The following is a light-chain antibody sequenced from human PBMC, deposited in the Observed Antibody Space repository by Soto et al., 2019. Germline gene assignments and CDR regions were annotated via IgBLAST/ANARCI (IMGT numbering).Light chain of an antibody. Sequence: VLTQSPGTLSLSPGERGTLSCRASQSISSNFVAWYQQKPGQAPRLLIFSASKRATGIPDRFSGRGSGTEFSLTISSLQSEDSAVYYCQLYNSWPPGLTFGGGTKVDIK. V-gene: IGKV3D-15*01. CDR1: QSISSN. J-gene: IGKJ4*01. CDR2: SAS. CDR3: QLYNSWPPGLT.